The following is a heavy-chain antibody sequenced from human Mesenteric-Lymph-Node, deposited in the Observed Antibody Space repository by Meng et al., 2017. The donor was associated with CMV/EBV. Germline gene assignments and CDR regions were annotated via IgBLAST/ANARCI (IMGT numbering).Heavy chain of an antibody. J-gene: IGHJ4*02. CDR2: ISSSSSYI. CDR3: AKVYCSSTSCYPDY. CDR1: GDSISSDY. D-gene: IGHD2-2*01. V-gene: IGHV3-21*04. Sequence: ETLSLTCAVSGDSISSDYWWNWVRQAPGKGLEWVSSISSSSSYIYYADSVKGRFTISRDNAKNSLYLQMNSLRAEDTAVYYCAKVYCSSTSCYPDYWGQGTLVTVSS.